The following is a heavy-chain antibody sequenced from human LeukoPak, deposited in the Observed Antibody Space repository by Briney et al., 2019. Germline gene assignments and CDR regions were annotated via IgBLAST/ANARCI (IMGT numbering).Heavy chain of an antibody. CDR3: ARAPSKRMHFDY. D-gene: IGHD2-8*01. V-gene: IGHV4-59*01. Sequence: PSEALSPTCTVSGGSISSYYWSWIRQPPGKGLEWIGYTYYSGSTNYNPSLKSRVTISVDTSKNQFSLRLSSATAADTAVYYCARAPSKRMHFDYWGQGTLVTVSS. CDR1: GGSISSYY. J-gene: IGHJ4*02. CDR2: TYYSGST.